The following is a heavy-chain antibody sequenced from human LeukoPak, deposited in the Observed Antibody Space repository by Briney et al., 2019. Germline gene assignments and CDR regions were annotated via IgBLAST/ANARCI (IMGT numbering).Heavy chain of an antibody. V-gene: IGHV3-30-3*01. D-gene: IGHD2-21*02. Sequence: PGRSLRLSCAASGFTFSSYAMHWVRQAPGKGLEWVAVISYDGGNKYYADSVKGRFTISRDNSKNTLYLQMNSLRAEDTAVYYCAREGYCGGDCYSNYFDYWGQGTLVTVSS. CDR1: GFTFSSYA. CDR2: ISYDGGNK. J-gene: IGHJ4*02. CDR3: AREGYCGGDCYSNYFDY.